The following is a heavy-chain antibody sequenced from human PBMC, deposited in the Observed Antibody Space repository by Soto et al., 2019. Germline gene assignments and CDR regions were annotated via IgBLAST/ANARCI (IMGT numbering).Heavy chain of an antibody. V-gene: IGHV6-1*01. J-gene: IGHJ6*02. CDR3: ARDHSGSRDGYNLYYYGMDV. CDR1: GDSVSSNSAA. CDR2: TYYRSKWYN. D-gene: IGHD5-12*01. Sequence: SPTLSLTCAISGDSVSSNSAAWNWIRQSPSRGLEWLGRTYYRSKWYNDYAVSVKSRITINPDTSKNQFSLQLNSVTPEDTAVYYCARDHSGSRDGYNLYYYGMDVWGQGTTVTVSS.